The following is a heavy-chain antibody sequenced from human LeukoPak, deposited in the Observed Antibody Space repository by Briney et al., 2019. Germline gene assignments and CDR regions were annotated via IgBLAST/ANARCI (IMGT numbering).Heavy chain of an antibody. Sequence: GASVKVSCKASGYTFTGYYMHWVRQAPGQGLEWMGWINPNSGGTNYAQKFQGRVTMTRDTSISTAYMELSRLRSDDTAVYYCARDGGRGYSGYDSPDYWGQGTLVTVSS. V-gene: IGHV1-2*02. CDR2: INPNSGGT. D-gene: IGHD5-12*01. CDR3: ARDGGRGYSGYDSPDY. J-gene: IGHJ4*02. CDR1: GYTFTGYY.